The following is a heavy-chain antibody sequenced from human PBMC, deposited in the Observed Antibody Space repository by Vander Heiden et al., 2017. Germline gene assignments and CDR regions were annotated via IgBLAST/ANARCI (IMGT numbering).Heavy chain of an antibody. Sequence: QAQLQQSGPGLVKPSQTPPLTCAISGASVSSNSAAWHWIRQSPSRALEWLGRTYYRSKWYNSYAVSVKRRITINPDTSKNQFSLHLKSVTPEDTAVYYCARTAARLIDYWGQGTLITVSS. J-gene: IGHJ4*02. CDR3: ARTAARLIDY. CDR2: TYYRSKWYN. D-gene: IGHD6-6*01. V-gene: IGHV6-1*01. CDR1: GASVSSNSAA.